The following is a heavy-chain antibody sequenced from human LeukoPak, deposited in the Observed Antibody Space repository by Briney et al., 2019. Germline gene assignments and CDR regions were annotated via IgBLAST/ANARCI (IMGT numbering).Heavy chain of an antibody. CDR1: GGTFSSYA. CDR3: ARGGTSFLPIAAAGTAFDI. V-gene: IGHV1-69*01. J-gene: IGHJ3*02. D-gene: IGHD6-13*01. Sequence: GSSVKVSCTASGGTFSSYAISWVRQAPGQGLEWMGGIIPIFGTANYAQKFQGRVTITADESTSTAYMELSSLRSEDTAVYYCARGGTSFLPIAAAGTAFDIWGQGATVTVSS. CDR2: IIPIFGTA.